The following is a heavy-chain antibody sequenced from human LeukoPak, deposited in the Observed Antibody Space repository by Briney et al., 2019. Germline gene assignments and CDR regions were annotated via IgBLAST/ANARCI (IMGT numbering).Heavy chain of an antibody. CDR3: ATGGDSSSRYTSLH. CDR1: GYTLTELS. D-gene: IGHD6-13*01. Sequence: EASVKVSCKVSGYTLTELSMHWVRQAPGKGLEWMGGFDPEDGETIYAQKFQGRVTMTEDTSTDTAYMELSSLRSEDTAVYYCATGGDSSSRYTSLHWGQGTLVTVSS. J-gene: IGHJ4*02. CDR2: FDPEDGET. V-gene: IGHV1-24*01.